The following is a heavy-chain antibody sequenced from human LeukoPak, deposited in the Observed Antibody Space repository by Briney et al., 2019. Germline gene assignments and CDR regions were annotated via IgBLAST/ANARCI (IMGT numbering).Heavy chain of an antibody. V-gene: IGHV1-2*04. J-gene: IGHJ3*02. D-gene: IGHD6-13*01. CDR1: GYTFTGYY. CDR3: VRDIGKRHNSNWHRDAYDI. Sequence: ASVKVSCKASGYTFTGYYMHWVRQAPGQGLEWMGWINPNSGGTNYAQKFQGWVTMTRDTSISTAYMELSRLRSDDTAVYYCVRDIGKRHNSNWHRDAYDIWGQGTMVTVSS. CDR2: INPNSGGT.